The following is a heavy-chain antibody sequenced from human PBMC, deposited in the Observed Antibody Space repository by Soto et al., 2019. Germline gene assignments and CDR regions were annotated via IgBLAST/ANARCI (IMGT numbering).Heavy chain of an antibody. CDR3: AKAAKVVTLYYFDF. Sequence: EVQLLESGGGLVQPGGSMRLSCAASGFTFNNYGMSWVRQAPGKGLEWVSDSTDSGGSTYYADSVKGRFTISRDNSKNTVYQQMKSIRAEDTAVYYCAKAAKVVTLYYFDFCGQGTLVNVYS. CDR1: GFTFNNYG. V-gene: IGHV3-23*01. D-gene: IGHD2-2*01. CDR2: STDSGGST. J-gene: IGHJ4*02.